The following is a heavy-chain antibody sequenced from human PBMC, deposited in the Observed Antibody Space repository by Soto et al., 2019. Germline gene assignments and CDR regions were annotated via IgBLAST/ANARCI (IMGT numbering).Heavy chain of an antibody. CDR1: GGSINSGGYY. CDR3: ARNSVSKKIDF. D-gene: IGHD1-26*01. Sequence: QVQLQESGPGLVKPSQTLSLTCSVSGGSINSGGYYWTWIRQYPGKGLERIGNIFYSGSTSYNPSLKSRLTISIDTSKTHFSLRLTSVTAADTAVYYCARNSVSKKIDFWGQGTLVTVSS. V-gene: IGHV4-31*03. J-gene: IGHJ4*02. CDR2: IFYSGST.